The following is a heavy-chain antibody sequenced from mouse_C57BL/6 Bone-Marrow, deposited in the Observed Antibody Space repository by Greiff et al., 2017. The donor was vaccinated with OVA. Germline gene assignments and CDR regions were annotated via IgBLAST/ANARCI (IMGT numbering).Heavy chain of an antibody. CDR1: GYTFTDYN. J-gene: IGHJ2*01. D-gene: IGHD1-1*01. Sequence: VQLKESGPELVKPGASVKIPCKASGYTFTDYNMDWVKQSHGKSLEWIGDINPNSGGTIYNQKFKGKATLTVDKSSSTAYMELRSLTSEDTAVYYCARSYGSSYVYYFDYWGQGTTLTVSS. CDR3: ARSYGSSYVYYFDY. V-gene: IGHV1-18*01. CDR2: INPNSGGT.